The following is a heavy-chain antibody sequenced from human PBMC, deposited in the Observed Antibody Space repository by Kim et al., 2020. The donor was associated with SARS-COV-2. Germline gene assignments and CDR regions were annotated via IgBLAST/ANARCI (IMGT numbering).Heavy chain of an antibody. V-gene: IGHV1-69*01. D-gene: IGHD3-22*01. J-gene: IGHJ4*02. CDR3: ARDHYYDSSGVFDY. Sequence: QKFQGRVTITADESTSTAYMELSSLRSEDTAVYYCARDHYYDSSGVFDYWGQGTLVTVSS.